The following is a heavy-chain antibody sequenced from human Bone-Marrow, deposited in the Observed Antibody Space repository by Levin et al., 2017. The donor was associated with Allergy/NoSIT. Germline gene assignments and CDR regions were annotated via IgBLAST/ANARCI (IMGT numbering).Heavy chain of an antibody. CDR1: GFMFNSYN. CDR2: ISFDGSKT. D-gene: IGHD1-26*01. CDR3: AGDLPHPYYFIGLDV. V-gene: IGHV3-30*03. J-gene: IGHJ6*02. Sequence: GESLKISCAASGFMFNSYNMHWVRQAPGKGLEWVAVISFDGSKTYYADSVKGRFTISREHSNNTLFLQMNSLRPEDTAVYYCAGDLPHPYYFIGLDVWGQGTVVTVSS.